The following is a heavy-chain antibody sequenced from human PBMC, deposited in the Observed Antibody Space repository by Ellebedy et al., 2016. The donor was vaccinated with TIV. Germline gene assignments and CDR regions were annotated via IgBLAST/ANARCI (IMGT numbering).Heavy chain of an antibody. J-gene: IGHJ4*02. V-gene: IGHV4-34*01. CDR2: INPSGTT. Sequence: MPSETLSLTCAVYDGSFSGYFWSWVRQPPGKGLEWIGEINPSGTTNNNPSLKNRVTISVDTPKKQFSLRLTSVTAADTAVYYCARTDPWQPIDDWGQGILVSVSS. D-gene: IGHD2-21*02. CDR3: ARTDPWQPIDD. CDR1: DGSFSGYF.